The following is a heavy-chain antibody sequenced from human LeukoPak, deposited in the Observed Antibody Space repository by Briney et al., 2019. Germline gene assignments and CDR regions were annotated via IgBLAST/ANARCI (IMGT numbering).Heavy chain of an antibody. J-gene: IGHJ4*02. V-gene: IGHV3-23*01. CDR1: GFTVSYNH. CDR3: AKDSSGWPYYFDY. CDR2: ISGSGGST. Sequence: GGSLRLSCAASGFTVSYNHMNWVRQAPGKGLEWVSAISGSGGSTYYADSVKGRFTISRDNSKNTLYLQMNSLRAEDTAVYYCAKDSSGWPYYFDYWGQGTLVTVSS. D-gene: IGHD6-19*01.